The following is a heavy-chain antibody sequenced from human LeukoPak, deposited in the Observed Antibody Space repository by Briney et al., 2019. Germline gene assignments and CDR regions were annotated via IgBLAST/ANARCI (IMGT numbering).Heavy chain of an antibody. Sequence: GGSLTLSCAASGFTFSSYSMNWVRQAPGKGLERVSSIISSGSYMYYADSVKGRFTISRDNAKNSLYLQMNSLRAEDTAVYYCARHYYDSSGYYSCDYWGQGTLVIVSS. J-gene: IGHJ4*02. D-gene: IGHD3-22*01. CDR2: IISSGSYM. CDR1: GFTFSSYS. CDR3: ARHYYDSSGYYSCDY. V-gene: IGHV3-21*06.